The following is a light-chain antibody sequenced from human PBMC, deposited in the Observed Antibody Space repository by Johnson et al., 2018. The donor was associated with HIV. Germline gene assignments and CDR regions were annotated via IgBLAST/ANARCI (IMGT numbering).Light chain of an antibody. V-gene: IGLV1-51*01. CDR1: SSNIGNNY. Sequence: QSVLTQPPSVSAAPGQKVTISCSGSSSNIGNNYVSWYQQLPGTAPKLLIYDNNKRPSRIPARFSGSKSGTSATLGISGLQTGDEADYYCGTWDRRLNVYLFGPGTKVTVL. J-gene: IGLJ1*01. CDR2: DNN. CDR3: GTWDRRLNVYL.